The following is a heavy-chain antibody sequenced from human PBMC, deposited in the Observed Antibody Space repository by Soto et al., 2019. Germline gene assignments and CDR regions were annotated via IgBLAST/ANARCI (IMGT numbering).Heavy chain of an antibody. D-gene: IGHD4-4*01. CDR3: VRDHLYILTGQTDYTAY. CDR2: ITIYNGNA. J-gene: IGHJ4*02. V-gene: IGHV1-18*01. CDR1: GYTFIHYG. Sequence: QIQLEQSGAEVKKPGASVKVSCKASGYTFIHYGVNWVRQAPGQGLEWMGSITIYNGNANYAKKFQDRLTLTTDTSTSTAYMELRNLRSDDTGVYCCVRDHLYILTGQTDYTAYWGRGSLVTVSS.